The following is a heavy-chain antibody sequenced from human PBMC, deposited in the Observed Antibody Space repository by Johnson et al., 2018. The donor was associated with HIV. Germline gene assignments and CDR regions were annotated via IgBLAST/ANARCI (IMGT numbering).Heavy chain of an antibody. V-gene: IGHV3-30-3*01. CDR2: TSYDGINK. J-gene: IGHJ3*02. CDR1: GLTFSDFA. Sequence: QVQLVESGGGVVQPGKSLRLSCAASGLTFSDFAMHWVRQAPGKGLEWVAVTSYDGINKYYATSVKGRFPISRDNSKNTLYLQMTSLRAEDTAVYYCARGGPYDSGIIDAFDIWGQGTMVTVSS. D-gene: IGHD3-10*01. CDR3: ARGGPYDSGIIDAFDI.